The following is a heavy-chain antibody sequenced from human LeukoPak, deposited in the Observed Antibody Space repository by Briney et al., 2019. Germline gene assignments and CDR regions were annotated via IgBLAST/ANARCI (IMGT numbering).Heavy chain of an antibody. CDR3: ARGRSPPYCIAARQRTPVYYFDY. J-gene: IGHJ4*02. CDR2: INHSGST. V-gene: IGHV4-34*01. CDR1: GGSFSGYY. Sequence: NTSETLSLTCAVYGGSFSGYYWSWIRQPPGKGLEWIGEINHSGSTNYNPSLKSRVTISVDTSKNQFSLKLSSVTAADTAVYYCARGRSPPYCIAARQRTPVYYFDYWGQGTLVTVSS. D-gene: IGHD6-6*01.